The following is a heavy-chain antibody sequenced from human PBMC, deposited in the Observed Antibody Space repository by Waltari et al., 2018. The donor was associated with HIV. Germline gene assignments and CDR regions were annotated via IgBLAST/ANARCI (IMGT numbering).Heavy chain of an antibody. CDR3: ARGRHSSGYSLWYFDL. V-gene: IGHV4-59*02. J-gene: IGHJ2*01. D-gene: IGHD3-22*01. CDR1: GGSVSSYY. CDR2: IYNSGST. Sequence: QVQLQESGPGLVKPSETLSLTSTVSGGSVSSYYWNWFRQPPGKGLEWIAYIYNSGSTNYNPSLKRRVTISVDTSKNQFSLELSSVTAADTAVYYCARGRHSSGYSLWYFDLWGRGTLVTVSS.